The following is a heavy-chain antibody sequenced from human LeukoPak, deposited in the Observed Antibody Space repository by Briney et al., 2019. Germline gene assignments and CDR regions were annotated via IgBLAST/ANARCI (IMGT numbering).Heavy chain of an antibody. CDR2: ISGSGGST. CDR3: AKWASWGMVRGVPIDY. J-gene: IGHJ4*02. Sequence: PGGSLRLSCAASGFTVSTNYMSWVRQAPGKGLEWVSAISGSGGSTYYADSVKGRFTISRDNSKNTLYLQMNSLRAEDTAVYYCAKWASWGMVRGVPIDYWGQGTLVTVSS. CDR1: GFTVSTNY. D-gene: IGHD3-10*01. V-gene: IGHV3-23*01.